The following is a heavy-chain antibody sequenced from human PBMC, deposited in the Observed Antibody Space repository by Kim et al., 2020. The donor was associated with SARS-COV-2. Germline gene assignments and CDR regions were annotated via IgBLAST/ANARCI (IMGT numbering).Heavy chain of an antibody. CDR1: GLTFNNFW. CDR3: TANGVGGTSHFDS. J-gene: IGHJ4*02. Sequence: GGSLRLSCAASGLTFNNFWMSWVRQTPGRGLEWIGRIKRKFEGETADYAAPVKGRFTISRDDSKNTLYLQMNSLKTEDTAVYYCTANGVGGTSHFDSWGQGTLVTVSS. CDR2: IKRKFEGETA. D-gene: IGHD1-26*01. V-gene: IGHV3-15*05.